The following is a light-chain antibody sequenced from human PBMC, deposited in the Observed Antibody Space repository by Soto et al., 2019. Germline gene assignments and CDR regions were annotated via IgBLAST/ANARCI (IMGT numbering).Light chain of an antibody. CDR2: GAS. CDR1: QSVSSN. CDR3: QQYNNWHT. V-gene: IGKV3-15*01. J-gene: IGKJ1*01. Sequence: EIVMTQSPATLSVSPGERATLSCRASQSVSSNLAWYQQKPGQAPRLLIYGASTRATGIPARFSGSGSGTEITLTISSLQSEDFAVYYCQQYNNWHTFGQGTKVEIK.